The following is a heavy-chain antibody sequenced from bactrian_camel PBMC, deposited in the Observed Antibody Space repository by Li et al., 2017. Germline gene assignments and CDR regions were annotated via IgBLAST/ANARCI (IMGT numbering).Heavy chain of an antibody. CDR2: IASDGSSS. Sequence: VQLVESGGGLVRPGDSLTLSCAASGFLFSKFGMSWVRLVPGKGLEWVSGIASDGSSSDYPDSVKGRFTASRDNAKNILYLRMDSLKSEDSALYYCLSGRRSFGYWGQGTQVTVS. CDR1: GFLFSKFG. D-gene: IGHD5*01. V-gene: IGHV3S7*01. CDR3: LSGRRSFGY. J-gene: IGHJ6*01.